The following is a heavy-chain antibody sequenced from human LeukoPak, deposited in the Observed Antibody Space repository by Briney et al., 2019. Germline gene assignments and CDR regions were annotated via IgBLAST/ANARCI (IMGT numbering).Heavy chain of an antibody. D-gene: IGHD6-19*01. J-gene: IGHJ4*02. CDR1: GGSVSSGDYC. CDR2: IYYSGST. CDR3: ARDPREHSSGWPTFDY. V-gene: IGHV4-30-4*01. Sequence: SETLSLTCTVSGGSVSSGDYCWSWIRQPPGKGLEWIGYIYYSGSTSYNPSLKSRLTMSLDMSENRFSLVLRSLTAADTAVYYCARDPREHSSGWPTFDYWGQGTLDTVSS.